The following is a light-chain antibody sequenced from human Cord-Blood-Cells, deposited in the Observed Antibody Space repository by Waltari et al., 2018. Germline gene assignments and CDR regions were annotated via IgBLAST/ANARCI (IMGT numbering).Light chain of an antibody. CDR1: QSVSSSY. J-gene: IGKJ2*01. CDR2: GAS. V-gene: IGKV3-20*01. Sequence: IVLTHPPGTLSLSPGERATLSGRASQSVSSSYLAWYQQKPGQAPRLLIYGASSRATGIPDRFSGSGSGTDFTLTISRLEPEDFAVYYCQQYGSSPYTFGQGTKLEIK. CDR3: QQYGSSPYT.